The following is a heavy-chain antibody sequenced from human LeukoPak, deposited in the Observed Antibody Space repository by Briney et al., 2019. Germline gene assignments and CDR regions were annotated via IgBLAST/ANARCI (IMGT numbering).Heavy chain of an antibody. Sequence: PSETLSLTCAVSGYSISSGDYWGWIRQPPGKGLEWIGSIFNSGSTYYNPSLKSRVTISADTSKRHFSLKLSSVTAADTAVYYCARNRSEPLGNGGSFDYWGQGTLVTVCS. J-gene: IGHJ4*02. V-gene: IGHV4-38-2*01. CDR1: GYSISSGDY. CDR2: IFNSGST. CDR3: ARNRSEPLGNGGSFDY. D-gene: IGHD3-16*01.